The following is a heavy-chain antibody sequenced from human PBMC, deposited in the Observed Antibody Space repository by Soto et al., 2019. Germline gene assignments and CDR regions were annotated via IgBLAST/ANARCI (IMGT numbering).Heavy chain of an antibody. CDR3: AKFEGHPLEYWYLDF. CDR2: IHGGGGAT. D-gene: IGHD1-1*01. V-gene: IGHV3-23*01. Sequence: EVQLLESGGGLVQPGGPLRLSCAASGFTFSAYAMGWVRQAPGKGLEWVSTIHGGGGATHYADSVKGRFTISRDDSKNTLYTQMNSLRAEDTAVYYCAKFEGHPLEYWYLDFWGRGSLVTVSS. CDR1: GFTFSAYA. J-gene: IGHJ2*01.